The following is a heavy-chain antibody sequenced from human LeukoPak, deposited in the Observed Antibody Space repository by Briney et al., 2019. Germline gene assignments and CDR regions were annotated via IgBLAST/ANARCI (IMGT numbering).Heavy chain of an antibody. Sequence: GGSLRLSCLTSGFTFSTNAMSWVRQAPGKGLEWISGISGSGASTYYADSVTGRFTISRDNSRNTLYLQMSSLRGDDTAVYYCAKDVGKWESLHFFDYWGQGTLVTVSS. CDR3: AKDVGKWESLHFFDY. V-gene: IGHV3-23*01. J-gene: IGHJ4*02. CDR2: ISGSGAST. CDR1: GFTFSTNA. D-gene: IGHD1-26*01.